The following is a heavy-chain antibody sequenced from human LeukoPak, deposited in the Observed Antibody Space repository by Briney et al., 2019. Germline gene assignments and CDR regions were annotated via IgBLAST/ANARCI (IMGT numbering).Heavy chain of an antibody. J-gene: IGHJ4*02. V-gene: IGHV3-23*01. CDR3: ARDSTDEYYYDSSGYCGY. CDR1: GFTFSSYA. CDR2: ISGSGGST. Sequence: GGSLRLSCAASGFTFSSYAMSWVRQAPGKGLEWVSAISGSGGSTYYVDSVKGRFTISRDNSKNTLYLQMNSLRAEDTAVYYCARDSTDEYYYDSSGYCGYWGQGTLVTVSS. D-gene: IGHD3-22*01.